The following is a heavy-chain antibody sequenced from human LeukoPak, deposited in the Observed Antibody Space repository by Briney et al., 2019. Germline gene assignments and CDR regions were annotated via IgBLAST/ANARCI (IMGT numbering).Heavy chain of an antibody. CDR1: GGSFSGYH. V-gene: IGHV4-34*01. CDR3: TRSGLTGMRQYPRAAYYYYGMDV. Sequence: PSETLSLTCDVYGGSFSGYHWSWIRQSPGKGLEWIGEMNYSGSTTNYNPSLKSRVTISVDTSKNQFSLKLTSVTAADTALYYCTRSGLTGMRQYPRAAYYYYGMDVWGQGTAVTVSS. D-gene: IGHD6-13*01. CDR2: MNYSGSTT. J-gene: IGHJ6*02.